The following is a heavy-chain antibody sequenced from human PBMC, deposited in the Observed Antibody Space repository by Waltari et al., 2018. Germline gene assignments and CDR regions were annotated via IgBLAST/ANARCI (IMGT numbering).Heavy chain of an antibody. V-gene: IGHV1-24*01. Sequence: QVQLVQSGAEVKKPGASVKVSCKVSGYTLTELSMHWVRPAPGKGLEWMGGFDPEDSETIYAQKCQGRVTMTEDTSTDTAYMELSSLRSEDTAVYYCATTLVHDSSSEGAFDIWGQGTMVTVSS. CDR3: ATTLVHDSSSEGAFDI. J-gene: IGHJ3*02. CDR2: FDPEDSET. D-gene: IGHD3-22*01. CDR1: GYTLTELS.